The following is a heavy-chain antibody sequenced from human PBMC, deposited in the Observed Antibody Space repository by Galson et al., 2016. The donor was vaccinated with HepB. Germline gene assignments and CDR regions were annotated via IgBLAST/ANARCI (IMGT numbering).Heavy chain of an antibody. CDR3: ARGMYYYDSRETA. CDR1: GASISRGNW. Sequence: SETLSLTCAVSGASISRGNWWNWVRQAPGKGLEWIGEVYHSGSTSYNPSLTSRVTISVDKSKNQFSLKLTSVTAADTAVYYCARGMYYYDSRETAWGQGTLVTV. D-gene: IGHD3-22*01. V-gene: IGHV4-4*02. J-gene: IGHJ5*02. CDR2: VYHSGST.